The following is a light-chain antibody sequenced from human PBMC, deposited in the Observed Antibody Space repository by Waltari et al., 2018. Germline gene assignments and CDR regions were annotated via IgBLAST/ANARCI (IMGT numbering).Light chain of an antibody. Sequence: EIVLTQSQAPLSVSPGERAPLSCRASQSVSDNLAWYQQQPGQAPRLLIYGASTRDTGIPARFSGSGSGTEFTLTISSLQSEDFAVYYCQQYNNWPRTFGGGTKVEIK. V-gene: IGKV3-15*01. J-gene: IGKJ4*01. CDR3: QQYNNWPRT. CDR2: GAS. CDR1: QSVSDN.